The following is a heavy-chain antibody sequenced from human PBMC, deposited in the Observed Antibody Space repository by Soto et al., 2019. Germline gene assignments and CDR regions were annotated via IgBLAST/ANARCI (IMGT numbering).Heavy chain of an antibody. Sequence: EVQLVESGGGLVQPGGSLRLSCAASGFTFSSYWMSWVRQAPGRGLEWMGNIKQDGTEKDYVDSVKGRFTISRDNARNSVFLQMDSLRADDTAVYYCATILNRAFETWGQGKMVTVSS. V-gene: IGHV3-7*01. J-gene: IGHJ3*02. CDR1: GFTFSSYW. CDR3: ATILNRAFET. D-gene: IGHD3-3*01. CDR2: IKQDGTEK.